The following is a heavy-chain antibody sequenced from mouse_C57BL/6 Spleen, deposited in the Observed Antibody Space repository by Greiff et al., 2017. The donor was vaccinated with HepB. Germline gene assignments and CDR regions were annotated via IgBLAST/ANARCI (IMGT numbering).Heavy chain of an antibody. V-gene: IGHV3-6*01. J-gene: IGHJ4*01. D-gene: IGHD2-4*01. CDR3: SRGRDYDEGSYAMDY. CDR1: GYSITSGYY. Sequence: VQLKESGPGLVKPSQSLSLTCSVTGYSITSGYYWNWIRQFPGNKLEWMGYISYDGSNNYNPSLKNRISITRDTSKNQFFLKLNSVTTEDTATYYCSRGRDYDEGSYAMDYWGQGTSVTVAS. CDR2: ISYDGSN.